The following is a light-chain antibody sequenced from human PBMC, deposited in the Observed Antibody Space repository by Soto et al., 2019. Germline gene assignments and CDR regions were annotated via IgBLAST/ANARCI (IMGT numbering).Light chain of an antibody. V-gene: IGKV3-20*01. CDR1: HTVRNNY. CDR2: DAS. J-gene: IGKJ3*01. CDR3: QQYGSSSFT. Sequence: EFVLTQSPGTLSLSPGERATLSCRASHTVRNNYLAWYQQKPGQAPRLLIYDASSRATGIPDRFSGSGSGTDFTLTISRLEPEDFAVYYCQQYGSSSFTFGPGTKVDIK.